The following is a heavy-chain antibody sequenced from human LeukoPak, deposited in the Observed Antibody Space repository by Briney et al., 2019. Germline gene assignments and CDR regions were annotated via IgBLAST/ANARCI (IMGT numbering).Heavy chain of an antibody. V-gene: IGHV1-2*02. J-gene: IGHJ4*02. D-gene: IGHD5-18*01. CDR1: GYIFTGYY. CDR2: INPNSGGT. CDR3: ARARGYSYGTDY. Sequence: EASVKVSCKASGYIFTGYYMHWVRQAPGQGLEWMGWINPNSGGTNYAQKFQGSVTMTRDTSISTAYMELSRLRSDDTAVYYCARARGYSYGTDYWGQGTLVTVPS.